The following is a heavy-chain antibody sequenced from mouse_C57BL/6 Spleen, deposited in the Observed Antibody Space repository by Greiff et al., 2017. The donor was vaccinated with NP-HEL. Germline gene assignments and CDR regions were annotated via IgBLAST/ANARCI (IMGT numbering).Heavy chain of an antibody. CDR2: IDPSDSET. D-gene: IGHD2-3*01. V-gene: IGHV1-52*01. J-gene: IGHJ2*01. CDR1: GYTFTSYW. Sequence: QVQLKQPGAELVRPGSSVKLSCKASGYTFTSYWMHWVKQRPIQGLEWIGNIDPSDSETHYNQKFKDKATLTVDKSSSTAYMQLSSLTSEDSAVYYCARGGLDGYGDYWGRGTTLTVSS. CDR3: ARGGLDGYGDY.